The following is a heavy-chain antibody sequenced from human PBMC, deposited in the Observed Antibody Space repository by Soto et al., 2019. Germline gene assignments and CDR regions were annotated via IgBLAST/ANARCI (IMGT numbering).Heavy chain of an antibody. V-gene: IGHV4-34*01. CDR1: GESFSGYI. CDR3: ARGLITGSHYSGGWYYFDS. J-gene: IGHJ4*02. D-gene: IGHD6-19*01. CDR2: INHSGRA. Sequence: SETLSLTSAVYGESFSGYIWTWIRQTPGKGLQWIGQINHSGRASYNPSLKSRVTISVHTSNSQFSLELSSVAAADTAVYYCARGLITGSHYSGGWYYFDSWGQGTQVT.